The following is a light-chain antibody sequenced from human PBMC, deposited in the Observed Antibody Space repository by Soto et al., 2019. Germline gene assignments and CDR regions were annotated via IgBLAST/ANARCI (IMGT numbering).Light chain of an antibody. CDR3: AAWDDSLNGQGV. J-gene: IGLJ3*02. CDR2: SND. V-gene: IGLV1-44*01. CDR1: SSNIGRNT. Sequence: QFVLTQPPSASGTPGQRVSISCSGGSSNIGRNTVNWYQQLPGTAPKVLIYSNDQRPSGVPDRFSGSKSGTSASLAISGLQSEDEADYYCAAWDDSLNGQGVFGGGTKLTVL.